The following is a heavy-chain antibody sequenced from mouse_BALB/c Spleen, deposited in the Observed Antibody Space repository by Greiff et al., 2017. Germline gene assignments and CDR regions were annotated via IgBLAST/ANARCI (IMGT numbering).Heavy chain of an antibody. Sequence: EVKLLESGPGLVKPSQSLSLTCTVTGYSITSDYAWNWIRQFPGNKLEWMGYISYSGSTSYNPSLKSRISITRDTSKNQFFLQLNSVTTEDTATYYCAREGVRRGNYFDYWGQGTTLTVSS. J-gene: IGHJ2*01. V-gene: IGHV3-2*02. CDR3: AREGVRRGNYFDY. D-gene: IGHD2-14*01. CDR2: ISYSGST. CDR1: GYSITSDYA.